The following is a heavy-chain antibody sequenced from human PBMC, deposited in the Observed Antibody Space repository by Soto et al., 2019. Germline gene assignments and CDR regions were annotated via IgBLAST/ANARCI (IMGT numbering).Heavy chain of an antibody. CDR1: GGSISSYY. V-gene: IGHV4-59*01. J-gene: IGHJ5*02. CDR3: ARSENCSSTSCYRAGWFDP. Sequence: PSETLSLTCTVSGGSISSYYWSWIRQPPGKGLEWIGYIYYSGSTNYNPSLKSRVTISVDTSKNQFSLKLSSVTAADTAVYYCARSENCSSTSCYRAGWFDPWGQGTLVTVS. CDR2: IYYSGST. D-gene: IGHD2-2*01.